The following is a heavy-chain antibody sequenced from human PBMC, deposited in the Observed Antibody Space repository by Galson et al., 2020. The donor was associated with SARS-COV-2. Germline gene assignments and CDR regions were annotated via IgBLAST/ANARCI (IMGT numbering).Heavy chain of an antibody. V-gene: IGHV3-33*06. D-gene: IGHD3-10*01. CDR3: AKSGMRGWCGEAGSLDY. CDR2: IWYDGSNK. CDR1: GFTFSSYG. J-gene: IGHJ4*02. Sequence: GGTLSLSCAASGFTFSSYGMHWVRQAPGKGLEWVAVIWYDGSNKYYAASVKGRFTISRDNSKNTLYLQMNSLSAEDTAVYYCAKSGMRGWCGEAGSLDYWGQGTLVTVSS.